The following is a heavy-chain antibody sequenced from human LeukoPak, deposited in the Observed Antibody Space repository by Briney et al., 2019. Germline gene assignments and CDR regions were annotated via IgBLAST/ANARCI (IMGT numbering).Heavy chain of an antibody. D-gene: IGHD3-22*01. CDR2: IIPILGIA. J-gene: IGHJ4*02. Sequence: SVKVSCKASGGTFSSYAISWVRQAPGQGLEWMGRIIPILGIANYAQKFQGRVTITADKSTSTAYMELCSLRSEDTAVYYCARGMYYYDSSDYWGQGTLVTVSS. CDR3: ARGMYYYDSSDY. V-gene: IGHV1-69*04. CDR1: GGTFSSYA.